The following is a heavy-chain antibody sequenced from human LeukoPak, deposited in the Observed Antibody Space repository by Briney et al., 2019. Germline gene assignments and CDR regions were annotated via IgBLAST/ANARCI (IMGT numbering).Heavy chain of an antibody. CDR1: GGTFSSYA. CDR2: INPNSGGT. Sequence: ASVKVSCKASGGTFSSYAISWVRQAPGQGLEWMGWINPNSGGTNYAQKFQGRVTMTRDTSISTAYMELSRLRSDDTAVYYCARGGRQWLVFGMVPHAFGIWGQGTMVTVSS. J-gene: IGHJ3*02. D-gene: IGHD6-19*01. CDR3: ARGGRQWLVFGMVPHAFGI. V-gene: IGHV1-2*02.